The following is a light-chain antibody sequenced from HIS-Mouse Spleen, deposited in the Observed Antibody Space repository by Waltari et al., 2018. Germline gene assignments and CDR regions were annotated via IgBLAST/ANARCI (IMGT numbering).Light chain of an antibody. V-gene: IGLV3-10*01. CDR2: EDS. Sequence: SYELTQPPSVSVSPGQTARITCSGDALPKKYAYWYQQKSGQAPVLVNYEDSKRPSGIPERFPGSRSGTMATLTISGAQVEDEADYYCYSTDSSGNHRVFGGGTKLTVL. CDR1: ALPKKY. J-gene: IGLJ2*01. CDR3: YSTDSSGNHRV.